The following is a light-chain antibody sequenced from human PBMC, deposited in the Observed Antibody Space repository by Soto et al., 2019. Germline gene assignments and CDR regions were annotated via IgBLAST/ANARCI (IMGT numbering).Light chain of an antibody. CDR3: QQRSNSPPWIT. CDR2: DAS. Sequence: EIVLTQSPATLSLSPGERATLSCRASQSVSIYLAWYQQKPGQATRLLIYDASNRATGIPAKFSGSGSGKDFTLTISSLETQDSAVYYCQQRSNSPPWITFGQGTRLEIK. CDR1: QSVSIY. V-gene: IGKV3-11*01. J-gene: IGKJ5*01.